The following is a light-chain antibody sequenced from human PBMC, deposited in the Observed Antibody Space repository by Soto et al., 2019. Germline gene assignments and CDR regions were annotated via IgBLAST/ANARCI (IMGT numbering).Light chain of an antibody. CDR3: QQYNNWPQT. Sequence: IVLTQSPATLSLSPGGRATLSCRASQSVGNFLVWYPQKPGQAPRFLIYGASTKAADVPARFRGGGSGTEFTLTISSLQSEDFAEYHCQQYNNWPQTFGQGTKVDIK. V-gene: IGKV3-15*01. J-gene: IGKJ1*01. CDR1: QSVGNF. CDR2: GAS.